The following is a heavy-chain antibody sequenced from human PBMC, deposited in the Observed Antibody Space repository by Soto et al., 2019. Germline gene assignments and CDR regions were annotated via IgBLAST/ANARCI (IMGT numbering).Heavy chain of an antibody. CDR3: AKDIVRYTYGACDN. J-gene: IGHJ4*02. D-gene: IGHD5-18*01. V-gene: IGHV3-30*18. CDR2: ISYDGSNK. Sequence: QVQLVESGGAVVKPGKSRRLSFAASGFTFRSYGMYWIGKVPGKGLEWVAAISYDGSNKFHADSVKGRFTISRDNSQNTLYLQMNSLSTEDTAVYYCAKDIVRYTYGACDNWGQGALVTVSS. CDR1: GFTFRSYG.